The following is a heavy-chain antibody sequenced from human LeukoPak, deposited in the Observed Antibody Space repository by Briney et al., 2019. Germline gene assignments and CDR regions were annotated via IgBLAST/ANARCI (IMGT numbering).Heavy chain of an antibody. Sequence: SVKVSCKASGFTFTSSAMQWVRQARGQRLEWIGWIVVGSGNTNYAQKFQERVTITRDMSTSTAYMELSSLRSEDRAVYYCAADRYYDILTGYPGFDYWGQGTLVTVSS. J-gene: IGHJ4*02. CDR2: IVVGSGNT. CDR1: GFTFTSSA. D-gene: IGHD3-9*01. V-gene: IGHV1-58*02. CDR3: AADRYYDILTGYPGFDY.